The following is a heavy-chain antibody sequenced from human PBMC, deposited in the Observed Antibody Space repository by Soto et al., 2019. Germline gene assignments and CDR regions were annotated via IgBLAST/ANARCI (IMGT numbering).Heavy chain of an antibody. CDR3: ARGGIAAAGFDY. V-gene: IGHV3-33*01. CDR2: IWYDGSNK. Sequence: QVQLVESGGGVVQPGRSLRLSCEASGFTFSSYGMHWVRQAPGKGLEWVAGIWYDGSNKYYADSVKGRFTISRDNSKNTLYLQMNSLRAEDTAVYYCARGGIAAAGFDYWGQGTLVTVSS. J-gene: IGHJ4*02. D-gene: IGHD6-13*01. CDR1: GFTFSSYG.